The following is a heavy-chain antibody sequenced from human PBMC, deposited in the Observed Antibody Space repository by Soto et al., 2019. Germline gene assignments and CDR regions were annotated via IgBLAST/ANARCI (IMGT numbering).Heavy chain of an antibody. Sequence: GGSLRLSCAASGFTFSSYGMHWVRQASGKGLEWVAVISYDGSNKYYADSVKGRFTISRDNSKNTLYLQMNSLRAEDTAVYYCAKEGGDGYNEEPVDYWGQGTLVTVSS. V-gene: IGHV3-30*18. CDR2: ISYDGSNK. CDR3: AKEGGDGYNEEPVDY. D-gene: IGHD2-21*01. CDR1: GFTFSSYG. J-gene: IGHJ4*02.